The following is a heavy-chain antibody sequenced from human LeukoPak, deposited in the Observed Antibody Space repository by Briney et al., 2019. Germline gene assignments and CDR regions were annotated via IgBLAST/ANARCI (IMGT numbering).Heavy chain of an antibody. CDR3: AKGMWGSGSYYLSVDY. J-gene: IGHJ4*02. Sequence: PGGSLRLSCAASGFTFSSYAMSWVRQAPGKGLEWVSAISGSGGSTYYADSVKGRFTISRDNSKNTLYLQMNSLRAEDTAVYYRAKGMWGSGSYYLSVDYWGQGTLVTVSS. CDR1: GFTFSSYA. CDR2: ISGSGGST. V-gene: IGHV3-23*01. D-gene: IGHD3-10*01.